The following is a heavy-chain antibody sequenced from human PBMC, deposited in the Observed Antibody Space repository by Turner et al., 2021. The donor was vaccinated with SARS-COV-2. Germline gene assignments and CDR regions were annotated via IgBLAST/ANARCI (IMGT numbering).Heavy chain of an antibody. CDR3: ARDLGGLRFDY. CDR2: IYSGGST. Sequence: EVQLLESGGGLAQPGGSLRLSCAASGFTFSSYAMNWVRQAPGKVLEWVSGIYSGGSTFYADSVKGRFTISRDNSKNTLYLQMNSLRAEDTAVYYCARDLGGLRFDYWGQGTLVTVSS. V-gene: IGHV3-23*03. J-gene: IGHJ4*02. CDR1: GFTFSSYA. D-gene: IGHD2-15*01.